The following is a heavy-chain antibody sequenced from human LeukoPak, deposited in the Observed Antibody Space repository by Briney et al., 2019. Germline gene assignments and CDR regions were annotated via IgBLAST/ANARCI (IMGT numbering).Heavy chain of an antibody. CDR1: GFTFSSYW. CDR3: ARGPYSSSRYIGDFDY. V-gene: IGHV3-74*01. CDR2: INSDGSST. J-gene: IGHJ4*02. D-gene: IGHD6-13*01. Sequence: GGSLRLSCAASGFTFSSYWMHWVRQAPGKGLVWVSRINSDGSSTSYADSVKGRFTISRDNAKNTLYLQMNSLRAEDTAVYYCARGPYSSSRYIGDFDYWGQGTLVTVSS.